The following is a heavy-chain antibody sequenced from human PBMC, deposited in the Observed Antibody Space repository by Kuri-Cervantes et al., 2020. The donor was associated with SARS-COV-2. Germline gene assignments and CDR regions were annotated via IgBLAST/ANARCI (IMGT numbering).Heavy chain of an antibody. D-gene: IGHD3-22*01. V-gene: IGHV5-51*01. CDR3: AIRRDYYYDSSGYYYFDY. J-gene: IGHJ4*02. Sequence: GESLKISCKGSGYSFTSYWIGWVRQMPGKGLEWMGIIYLGDSDTRYSPSFQGQVTISADKSISTAYLQWSSLKASDTAMHCCAIRRDYYYDSSGYYYFDYWGQGTLVTVSS. CDR2: IYLGDSDT. CDR1: GYSFTSYW.